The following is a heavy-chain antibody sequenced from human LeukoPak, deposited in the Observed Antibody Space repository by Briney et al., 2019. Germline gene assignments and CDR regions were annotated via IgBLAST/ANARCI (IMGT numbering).Heavy chain of an antibody. CDR2: MSTDGSST. J-gene: IGHJ4*02. D-gene: IGHD2-8*01. CDR3: ARGAHVLMVYAPFDY. CDR1: GFTVSSYW. V-gene: IGHV3-74*03. Sequence: GGSLRLSCAASGFTVSSYWMHWVRQAPGKGLVWVSSMSTDGSSTTYAESVRGRFTISRDNAKNTPYLQMNSLRAEDTAVYYCARGAHVLMVYAPFDYWGQGTLVTVSS.